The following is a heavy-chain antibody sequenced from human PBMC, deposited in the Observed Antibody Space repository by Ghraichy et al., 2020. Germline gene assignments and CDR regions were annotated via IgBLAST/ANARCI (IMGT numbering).Heavy chain of an antibody. CDR1: GGTFNSYV. CDR3: VGRYGSGSYHDY. D-gene: IGHD3-10*01. CDR2: IMPIFATT. Sequence: SVKVSCKPSGGTFNSYVITWVRQAPGQGLEWMGTIMPIFATTNYAQMFQGRVTITADRSTNTVYMELSSLRSEDTAVYYCVGRYGSGSYHDYWGQGTQITVSS. V-gene: IGHV1-69*06. J-gene: IGHJ4*02.